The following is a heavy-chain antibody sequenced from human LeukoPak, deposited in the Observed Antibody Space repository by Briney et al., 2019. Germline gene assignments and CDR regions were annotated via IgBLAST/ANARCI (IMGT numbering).Heavy chain of an antibody. D-gene: IGHD4/OR15-4a*01. J-gene: IGHJ4*02. CDR1: GFTFSNYW. V-gene: IGHV3-7*03. CDR3: ARRAGAYSHPYDY. Sequence: GGSLRLSCAVSGFTFSNYWMSWVRQAPGKGLEWVANIHQHGSEKYYVDSVKGRFTMSRDNAKNSVYLQMNSLRVEDTAVYYCARRAGAYSHPYDYWGQGTLVTVSS. CDR2: IHQHGSEK.